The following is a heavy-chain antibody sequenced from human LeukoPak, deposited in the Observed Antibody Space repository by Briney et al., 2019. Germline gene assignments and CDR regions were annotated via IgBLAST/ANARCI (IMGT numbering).Heavy chain of an antibody. Sequence: PGGSLRLSCAASGFTFSSYSMNWVRQAPGKGLEWVSSISTSSSYIYSADSVKGRFTISRDNAKNSLYLQMNSLREEDTAVYYCATRDNSGYYDYWGQGTVVTVSS. V-gene: IGHV3-21*04. CDR3: ATRDNSGYYDY. CDR1: GFTFSSYS. CDR2: ISTSSSYI. D-gene: IGHD3-22*01. J-gene: IGHJ4*02.